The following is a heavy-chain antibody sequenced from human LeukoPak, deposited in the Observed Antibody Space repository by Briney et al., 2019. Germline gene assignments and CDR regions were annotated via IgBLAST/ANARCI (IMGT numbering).Heavy chain of an antibody. J-gene: IGHJ4*02. D-gene: IGHD2-8*01. Sequence: PSETLSLTCTVSGGSISSYYWSWIRQPPGKGLEWIGYIYTSGSTNYNPSLESRVTISVDTSKNQFSLKLSSVTAADTAVYYCARRYCTNGVCYSWAFDYWGQGTLVTVSS. V-gene: IGHV4-4*09. CDR3: ARRYCTNGVCYSWAFDY. CDR2: IYTSGST. CDR1: GGSISSYY.